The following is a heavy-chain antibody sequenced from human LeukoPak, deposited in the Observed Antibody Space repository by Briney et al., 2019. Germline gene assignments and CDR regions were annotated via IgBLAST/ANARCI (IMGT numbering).Heavy chain of an antibody. D-gene: IGHD3-10*01. J-gene: IGHJ4*02. CDR1: GFTFGSFA. Sequence: GGSLRLSCAASGFTFGSFAMSWVRQARGKALEWVSAISGSGGSTYYADSVKGRFTISRDNSKNTLYLQMNSLRAEDTAVYYGSKDTNYGPLYYFDYWGQGTLVTVSS. CDR2: ISGSGGST. CDR3: SKDTNYGPLYYFDY. V-gene: IGHV3-23*01.